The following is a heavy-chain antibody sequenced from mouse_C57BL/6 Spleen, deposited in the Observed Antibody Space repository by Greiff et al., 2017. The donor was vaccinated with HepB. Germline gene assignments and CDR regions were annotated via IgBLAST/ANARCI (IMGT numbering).Heavy chain of an antibody. D-gene: IGHD2-5*01. Sequence: LVESGAELVKPGASVKISCKASGYAFSSYWMNWVKQRPGKGLEWIGQIYPGDGDTNYNGKFKGKATLTADKSSSTAYMQLSSLTSEDSAVYFCARTSYYSNWFAYWGQGTLVTVSA. CDR2: IYPGDGDT. V-gene: IGHV1-80*01. CDR3: ARTSYYSNWFAY. CDR1: GYAFSSYW. J-gene: IGHJ3*01.